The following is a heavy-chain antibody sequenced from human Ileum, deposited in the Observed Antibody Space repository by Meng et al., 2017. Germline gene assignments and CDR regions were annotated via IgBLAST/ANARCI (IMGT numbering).Heavy chain of an antibody. CDR1: GFTFSSYW. J-gene: IGHJ4*02. CDR3: ARDRLDYSDSGFDY. Sequence: EVQLVESGGGLVQPGGSLRLSCAASGFTFSSYWMHWVRQAPGKVLVWVSRISSDGSSTSYAGSVKGRFTISRDNAKNTLYLQVNSLRAEDTAVYYCARDRLDYSDSGFDYWGQGTLVTVSS. V-gene: IGHV3-74*01. D-gene: IGHD4-11*01. CDR2: ISSDGSST.